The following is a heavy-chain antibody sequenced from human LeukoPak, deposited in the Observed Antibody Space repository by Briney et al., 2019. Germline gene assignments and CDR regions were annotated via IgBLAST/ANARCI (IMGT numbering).Heavy chain of an antibody. Sequence: PSETLSLTCTVSGGSISSNSYYWGWIRQPPGKGLEWIGSIYYSGSTYYNPSLKSRVTISVDTSKNQFSLKLSSVTAADTAVYYCARMIAAAEGWFDPWGQGTLVTVSS. D-gene: IGHD6-13*01. CDR3: ARMIAAAEGWFDP. J-gene: IGHJ5*02. CDR1: GGSISSNSYY. V-gene: IGHV4-39*01. CDR2: IYYSGST.